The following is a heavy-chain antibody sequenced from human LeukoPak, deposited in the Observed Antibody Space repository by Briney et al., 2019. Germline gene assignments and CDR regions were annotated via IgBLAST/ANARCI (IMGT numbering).Heavy chain of an antibody. CDR1: GYTFTGYY. J-gene: IGHJ4*02. V-gene: IGHV1-2*02. Sequence: ASVKVSCKASGYTFTGYYMHSVRQAPGQGLEWMGWINPNSGGTNYAQKFQGRVTMTRDTSISTAYMELSRLRSDDTAGYYCARSVAVAGSPLGYWGQGTLVTVSS. CDR2: INPNSGGT. CDR3: ARSVAVAGSPLGY. D-gene: IGHD6-19*01.